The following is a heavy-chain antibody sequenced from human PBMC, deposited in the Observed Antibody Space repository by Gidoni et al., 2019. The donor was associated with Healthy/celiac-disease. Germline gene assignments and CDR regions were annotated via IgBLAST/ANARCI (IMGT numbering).Heavy chain of an antibody. CDR3: ARGGTKLPLGGFDP. Sequence: QVQLVQSGAVVKKPGASVQVSCKASGYTFTSYGISWVRQAPGEGLEWIGWISAYNGNPNYAQTLQGKVTMTADTSTSTAYMELRRLRYDDTAVYDCARGGTKLPLGGFDPWGQGTLVTVSS. CDR1: GYTFTSYG. J-gene: IGHJ5*02. V-gene: IGHV1-18*01. CDR2: ISAYNGNP. D-gene: IGHD3-16*01.